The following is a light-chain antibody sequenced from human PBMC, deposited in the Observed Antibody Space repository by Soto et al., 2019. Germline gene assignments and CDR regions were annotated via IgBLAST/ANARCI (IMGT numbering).Light chain of an antibody. J-gene: IGKJ1*01. CDR2: DAS. Sequence: EIALTQSPATLPLSPGERATLSCRASQSISSYLAWYQQRRGQPPRLLIYDASNRATGIPARFSGSGSGTDFTLTISSLAPEDFAVYYCQQRGNWPRTFGQGTKVEI. CDR3: QQRGNWPRT. CDR1: QSISSY. V-gene: IGKV3-11*01.